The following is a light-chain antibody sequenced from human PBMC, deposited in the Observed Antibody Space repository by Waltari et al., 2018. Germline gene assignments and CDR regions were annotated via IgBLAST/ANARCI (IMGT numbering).Light chain of an antibody. CDR3: QQSYSTRWT. CDR2: AAS. V-gene: IGKV1-39*01. CDR1: QSISSY. Sequence: SXLSASXGDXXTITCRASQSISSYLNWYQQKPGKAPKLLIYAASSLQRGVPSRFSGSGXXTDFTXXXXXXXXEXXXTYYCQQSYSTRWTFGQGTKVEI. J-gene: IGKJ1*01.